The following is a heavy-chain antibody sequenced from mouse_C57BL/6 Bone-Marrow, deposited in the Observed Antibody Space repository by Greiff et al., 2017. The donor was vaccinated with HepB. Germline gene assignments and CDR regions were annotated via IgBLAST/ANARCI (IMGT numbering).Heavy chain of an antibody. CDR3: AIRPTTVVAAYWYFDV. Sequence: VQLQQSGPELVKPGASVKISCKASGYAFSSSWMNWVKQRPGRGLEWIGRIYPGDGDTTSNGKFKGKATLTADKSSSTAYMQLSSLTSEDSAVYFCAIRPTTVVAAYWYFDVWGTGTTVTVSS. J-gene: IGHJ1*03. CDR1: GYAFSSSW. CDR2: IYPGDGDT. D-gene: IGHD1-1*01. V-gene: IGHV1-82*01.